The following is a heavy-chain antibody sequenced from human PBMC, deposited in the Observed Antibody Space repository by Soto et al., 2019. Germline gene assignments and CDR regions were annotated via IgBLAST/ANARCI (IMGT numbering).Heavy chain of an antibody. CDR2: INAGNGNT. D-gene: IGHD1-26*01. Sequence: ASVKVSCKASGYTFTSYAIHWVRQAPGQRLEWMGWINAGNGNTKYSQKFQDRVTFTRDTSAGTVYMQLSSLTSEDTAVYYCARDDSGFSGSHYIDYFNYWGQGALVTVSS. CDR1: GYTFTSYA. J-gene: IGHJ4*02. V-gene: IGHV1-3*01. CDR3: ARDDSGFSGSHYIDYFNY.